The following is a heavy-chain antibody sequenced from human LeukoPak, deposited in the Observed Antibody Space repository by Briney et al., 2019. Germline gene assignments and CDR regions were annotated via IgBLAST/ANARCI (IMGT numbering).Heavy chain of an antibody. J-gene: IGHJ5*02. V-gene: IGHV5-51*01. D-gene: IGHD5-18*01. Sequence: GESLKISRKGSGYSFTSYWIGWVRQLPGKGLEWMGIIYPGDSDTRYSPSFQGQVTISADKSISTAYLQWSSLKASDTAMYYCARADTAMQNNWFDPWGQGTLVTVSS. CDR3: ARADTAMQNNWFDP. CDR1: GYSFTSYW. CDR2: IYPGDSDT.